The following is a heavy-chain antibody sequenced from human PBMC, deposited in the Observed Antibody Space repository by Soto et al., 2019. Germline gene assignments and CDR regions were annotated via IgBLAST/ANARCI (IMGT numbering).Heavy chain of an antibody. CDR2: IWYDGSKK. V-gene: IGHV3-33*01. Sequence: QVQLVESGGGVVQPGTSLRLSCAASGFTFSNYGMHWVRQAPDKGLEWVAVIWYDGSKKYYADSVKGRFTISRDNSKNTLYLQMNSLRAEDTAVYYCTREGPYYYGPPWGQGTLVTVSS. CDR3: TREGPYYYGPP. CDR1: GFTFSNYG. D-gene: IGHD3-10*01. J-gene: IGHJ5*02.